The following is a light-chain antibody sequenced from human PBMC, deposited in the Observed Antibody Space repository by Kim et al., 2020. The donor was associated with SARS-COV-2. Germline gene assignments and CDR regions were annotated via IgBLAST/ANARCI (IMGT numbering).Light chain of an antibody. Sequence: EIVMTQSPATLSVSPGERATLSCRASQSVSSDLAWYQQKLGQAPKVLIYGASTRATGIPARFSGSGSGTEFTLTISSLQSEDFAVYYCQQYNIWPRTFGQGTKVDIK. V-gene: IGKV3-15*01. J-gene: IGKJ1*01. CDR3: QQYNIWPRT. CDR2: GAS. CDR1: QSVSSD.